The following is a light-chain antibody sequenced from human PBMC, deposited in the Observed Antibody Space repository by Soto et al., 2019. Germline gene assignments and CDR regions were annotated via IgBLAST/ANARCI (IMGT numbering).Light chain of an antibody. Sequence: EIVMTQSPDTLSVSPGERVTLSGRASQSVSSDLAWYQQKPGQAPRLLIYGASTRATDIAARFSGSGSGTEFTLTISSLQSEDFAVYYCHQYNNWPPYTFGQGTKLEIK. CDR1: QSVSSD. CDR2: GAS. J-gene: IGKJ2*01. CDR3: HQYNNWPPYT. V-gene: IGKV3-15*01.